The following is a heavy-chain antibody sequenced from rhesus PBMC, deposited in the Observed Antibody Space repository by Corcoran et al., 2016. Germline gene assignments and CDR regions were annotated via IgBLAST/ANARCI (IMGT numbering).Heavy chain of an antibody. Sequence: QVQLQESGPGLVKPSETLSLTCAVSGGTVSSSNWWRWIRQPPGKGVEWIEYISGSSGSTYYNPSIKRRVTISTDTSKNQFSLKLSSVTAADTAVYYCAREDSSYLYYWGQGVLVTVSS. CDR1: GGTVSSSNW. CDR2: ISGSSGST. CDR3: AREDSSYLYY. J-gene: IGHJ4*01. D-gene: IGHD6-13*01. V-gene: IGHV4-65*01.